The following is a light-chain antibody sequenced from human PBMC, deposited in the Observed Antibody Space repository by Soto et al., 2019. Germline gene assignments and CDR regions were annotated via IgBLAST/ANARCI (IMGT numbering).Light chain of an antibody. J-gene: IGKJ1*01. CDR1: KGISDY. Sequence: DIQRSHPPSSLSAYVGDRVTISCRTSKGISDYLSWFQQKPGEAPKLLINTASTLQSGVPIRFSGAGSRTHFSLTISGLQPEDSATYYCQQTYSFPWTFGQGTQVDNK. V-gene: IGKV1-39*01. CDR3: QQTYSFPWT. CDR2: TAS.